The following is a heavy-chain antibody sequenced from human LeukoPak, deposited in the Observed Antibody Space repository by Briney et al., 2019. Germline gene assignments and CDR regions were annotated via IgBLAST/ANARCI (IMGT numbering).Heavy chain of an antibody. Sequence: PVKVSCKASGGTFSSYAISWVRQAPGQGLEWMGGIIPIFGTANYAQKFQGRVTITADESTSTAYMELSSLRSEDTAVYYCALARPPPKPFDYWGQGTLVTVSS. J-gene: IGHJ4*02. CDR2: IIPIFGTA. CDR3: ALARPPPKPFDY. D-gene: IGHD2-21*01. CDR1: GGTFSSYA. V-gene: IGHV1-69*13.